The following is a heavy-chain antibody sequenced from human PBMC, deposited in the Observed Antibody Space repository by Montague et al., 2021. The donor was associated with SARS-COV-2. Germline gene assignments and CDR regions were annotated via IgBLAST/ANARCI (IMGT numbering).Heavy chain of an antibody. D-gene: IGHD3-22*01. CDR3: ARDRTSDYYDSSGYFDS. CDR2: ISSSSSYI. Sequence: SLRLSCAASGFTFSRYCMNWVRQAPGKGLEWVSSISSSSSYIYYADSVKGRFTISRDNAKNSLYLQMNSLRAEDTAVYYCARDRTSDYYDSSGYFDSWGRGP. J-gene: IGHJ4*02. CDR1: GFTFSRYC. V-gene: IGHV3-21*01.